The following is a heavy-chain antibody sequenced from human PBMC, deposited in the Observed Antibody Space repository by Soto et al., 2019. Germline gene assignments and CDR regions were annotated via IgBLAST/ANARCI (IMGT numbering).Heavy chain of an antibody. V-gene: IGHV3-11*01. CDR1: GFTFSDYY. CDR3: ARERRTGTTVQKAYYYDYIDV. D-gene: IGHD1-1*01. CDR2: ISSSGSTI. Sequence: QVQLVESGGGLVKPGGSLRLSCAASGFTFSDYYMSWIRQAPGKGLEWVSYISSSGSTIYYADSVKGRFTISRDNAKNSMYLKMNSLRSEDTAVYYCARERRTGTTVQKAYYYDYIDVWGKGTPVTVSS. J-gene: IGHJ6*03.